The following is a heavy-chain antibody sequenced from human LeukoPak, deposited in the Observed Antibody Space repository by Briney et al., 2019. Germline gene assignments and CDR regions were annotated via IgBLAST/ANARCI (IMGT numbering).Heavy chain of an antibody. V-gene: IGHV1-18*01. CDR3: ARPNTDAAGYYFDY. J-gene: IGHJ4*02. CDR1: GYTXTSYG. Sequence: ASVKVSCKASGYTXTSYGVSRVRQAPGQGLEWMEWISTYGGGTNYARNLQGRVTVTTDTSTTTVYMELRSLRSDDTAVYYCARPNTDAAGYYFDYWGQGTLVTVSS. D-gene: IGHD6-13*01. CDR2: ISTYGGGT.